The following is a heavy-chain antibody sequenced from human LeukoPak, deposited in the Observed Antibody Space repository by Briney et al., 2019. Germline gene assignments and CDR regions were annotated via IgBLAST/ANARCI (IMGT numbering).Heavy chain of an antibody. CDR1: GFTVSSNY. V-gene: IGHV3-53*01. Sequence: GGSLRLSCAASGFTVSSNYMSWVRQAPGKGLEWVSVIYSGGTTYYADSVKGRFTISRDSSKNTLYLQMSSLTAEDTAVYYCASLTNWYFDLWGRGTLVTVSS. D-gene: IGHD1-14*01. J-gene: IGHJ2*01. CDR2: IYSGGTT. CDR3: ASLTNWYFDL.